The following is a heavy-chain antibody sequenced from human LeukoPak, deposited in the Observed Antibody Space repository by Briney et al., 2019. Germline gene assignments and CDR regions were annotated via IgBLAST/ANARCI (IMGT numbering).Heavy chain of an antibody. CDR1: GFSISSGYY. J-gene: IGHJ4*02. CDR3: ARDPVPSGYLPDY. Sequence: PSKTLSLTCTVSGFSISSGYYRGWIRQPPGKGLEWIGSIYHSGSTYYNPSLKSRVTISVDTSKNQFSLKLSSVSAAYTAVYYCARDPVPSGYLPDYWGQGTLVTVSS. CDR2: IYHSGST. V-gene: IGHV4-38-2*02. D-gene: IGHD5-12*01.